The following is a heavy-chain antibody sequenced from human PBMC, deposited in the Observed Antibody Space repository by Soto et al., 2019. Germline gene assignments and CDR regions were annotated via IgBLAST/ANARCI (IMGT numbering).Heavy chain of an antibody. V-gene: IGHV3-23*01. D-gene: IGHD6-19*01. CDR1: GFTFSSYA. J-gene: IGHJ4*02. Sequence: EVQLLESGGGLVQPGGSLRLSCTASGFTFSSYAMSWVRQAPGKGLEWVSAISGSGVSTYYADSVKGRFTISRDNSKNTLYLQMNSLRAEDTAVYYCAKEYEYGSGWERIDYWGQGTLVTVSS. CDR3: AKEYEYGSGWERIDY. CDR2: ISGSGVST.